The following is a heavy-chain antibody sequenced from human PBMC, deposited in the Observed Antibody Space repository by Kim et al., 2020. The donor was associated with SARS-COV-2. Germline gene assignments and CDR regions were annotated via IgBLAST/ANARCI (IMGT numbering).Heavy chain of an antibody. V-gene: IGHV3-48*04. CDR1: GFIFRNYS. CDR2: LSLSSRTM. D-gene: IGHD1-26*01. CDR3: ARARDSGSYLPFFGMDI. J-gene: IGHJ6*02. Sequence: GGSLRLSCAASGFIFRNYSMNWVRQAPGKGLEWISYLSLSSRTMYYADSVKGRFSISRDNAKNSLFLQMNSLTVEDTAVYYCARARDSGSYLPFFGMDIWGQGTTVTVSS.